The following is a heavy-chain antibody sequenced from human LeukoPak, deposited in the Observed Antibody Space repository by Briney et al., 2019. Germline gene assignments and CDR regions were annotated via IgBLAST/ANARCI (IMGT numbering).Heavy chain of an antibody. D-gene: IGHD3-10*01. V-gene: IGHV3-23*01. CDR1: AFTFGSFA. J-gene: IGHJ3*02. Sequence: GGSLRLSCATSAFTFGSFAMSWVRQAPGKGLEWVSGISWNSGSTYYADSVKGRFTISRDNSKNTLYLQMNSLRAEDTAVYYCASGEPRVAAFDIWGQGTMVTVSS. CDR2: ISWNSGST. CDR3: ASGEPRVAAFDI.